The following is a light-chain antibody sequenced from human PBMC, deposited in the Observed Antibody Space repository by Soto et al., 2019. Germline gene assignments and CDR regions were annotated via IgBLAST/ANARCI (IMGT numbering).Light chain of an antibody. CDR1: RSLSSSY. V-gene: IGKV3-20*01. Sequence: EIVLTQSPGTLSLSPGERATLSCRASRSLSSSYVVWYQQKPGQAPRLLIYAASRRVTGIPDRFSGSGSATDYPLTISRLEAEDFAVYYCQQKGTFGQGTRLEIK. CDR3: QQKGT. J-gene: IGKJ2*01. CDR2: AAS.